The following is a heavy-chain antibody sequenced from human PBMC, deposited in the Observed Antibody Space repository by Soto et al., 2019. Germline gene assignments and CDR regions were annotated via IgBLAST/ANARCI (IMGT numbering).Heavy chain of an antibody. CDR1: GGTFSSYA. CDR3: ARPVEMATILGYYYYGMDV. J-gene: IGHJ6*02. Sequence: GASVKVSCKASGGTFSSYAISWVRQAPGQGLEWMGGIIPIFGTANYAQKFQGRVTITADESTSTAYMELSSLRSEDTAVFYCARPVEMATILGYYYYGMDVWGQGTTVTVSS. D-gene: IGHD5-12*01. CDR2: IIPIFGTA. V-gene: IGHV1-69*13.